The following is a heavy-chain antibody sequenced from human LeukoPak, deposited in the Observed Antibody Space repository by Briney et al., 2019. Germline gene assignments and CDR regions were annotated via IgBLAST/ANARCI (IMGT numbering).Heavy chain of an antibody. CDR2: IYHSGST. J-gene: IGHJ3*02. CDR3: ARGPSGLRSPFNT. Sequence: SETLSLTCTVSGGSISSGGYYWSWIRQPPGKGLEWIGYIYHSGSTYYNPSLKSRLTISVDTSKNQFSLKLSSVTAADTAVYYCARGPSGLRSPFNTWGQGTTVTVSS. D-gene: IGHD5-12*01. CDR1: GGSISSGGYY. V-gene: IGHV4-30-2*01.